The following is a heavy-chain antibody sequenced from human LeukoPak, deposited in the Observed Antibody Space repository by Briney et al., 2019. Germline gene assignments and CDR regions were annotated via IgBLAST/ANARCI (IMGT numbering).Heavy chain of an antibody. CDR1: GFTFSSYA. J-gene: IGHJ4*02. CDR2: ITGPDDRT. D-gene: IGHD6-25*01. V-gene: IGHV3-23*01. Sequence: PGESLRLSCAASGFTFSSYAISWVRQAPGKGLEWVSAITGPDDRTFYADSVKGRLTISRDNSKNTVYLQMNSLRAEDTAIYYCAKGAAPVGLGYFDCWGQGTLVTVSS. CDR3: AKGAAPVGLGYFDC.